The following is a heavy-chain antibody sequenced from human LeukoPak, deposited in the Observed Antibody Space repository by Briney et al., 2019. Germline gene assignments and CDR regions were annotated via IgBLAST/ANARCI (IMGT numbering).Heavy chain of an antibody. V-gene: IGHV4-39*01. D-gene: IGHD6-19*01. CDR2: IYYSGST. CDR3: ASLYSSGWYYFDY. CDR1: GGSISSSSYY. J-gene: IGHJ4*02. Sequence: PSETLSLTCTVSGGSISSSSYYWGWIRQPPGKGLEWIGSIYYSGSTYYNPSLKSRVTISVDTSKNQFSLKLSSVTAADTAVYYCASLYSSGWYYFDYWGQGTLVTVSS.